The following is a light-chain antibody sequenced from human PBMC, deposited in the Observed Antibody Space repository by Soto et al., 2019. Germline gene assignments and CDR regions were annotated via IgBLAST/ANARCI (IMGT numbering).Light chain of an antibody. CDR1: QSISSW. V-gene: IGKV1-5*03. J-gene: IGKJ3*01. CDR3: QQYNRYSQFT. CDR2: KAS. Sequence: DIQMTQSPSTLSASVGDRVIITFRASQSISSWLAWYQQKPGKAPNLLIYKASSLESGVPSRFSGSGSGTEFTLTISSLQHDDFATYYCQQYNRYSQFTFGPGTKVDI.